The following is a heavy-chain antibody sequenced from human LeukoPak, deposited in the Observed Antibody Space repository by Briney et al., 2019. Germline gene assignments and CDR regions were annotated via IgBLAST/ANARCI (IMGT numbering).Heavy chain of an antibody. D-gene: IGHD2-2*01. J-gene: IGHJ4*02. CDR2: INPNDGDT. Sequence: ASVKVSCKASGYTFTDYYMHWVRQPPGQGFEGMGWINPNDGDTYYAQKFQGSVTMTRDTSIRPAPMEVSRLRSDDTAVYYCARANFLYCSSTSCLFDSWGQGTLVTVSS. CDR1: GYTFTDYY. CDR3: ARANFLYCSSTSCLFDS. V-gene: IGHV1-2*02.